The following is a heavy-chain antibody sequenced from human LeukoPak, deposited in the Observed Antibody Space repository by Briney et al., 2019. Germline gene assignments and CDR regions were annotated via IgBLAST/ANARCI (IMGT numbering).Heavy chain of an antibody. CDR3: ARTSARFRGNWFDP. D-gene: IGHD3-3*01. V-gene: IGHV1-69*05. CDR1: GGTFSSYA. J-gene: IGHJ5*02. CDR2: IIPIFGTA. Sequence: GSSVKVSCKASGGTFSSYAISWVRQAPGQGLEWMGRIIPIFGTANYAQKFQGRVTITTDESTSTAYMELSSLRSEDTAAYYCARTSARFRGNWFDPWGQGTLVTVSS.